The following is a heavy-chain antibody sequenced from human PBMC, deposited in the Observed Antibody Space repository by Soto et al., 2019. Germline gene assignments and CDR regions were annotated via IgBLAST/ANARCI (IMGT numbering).Heavy chain of an antibody. CDR3: ARGRPMVRGVIIDTTGDY. CDR2: INSDGSST. CDR1: GFTFSSYW. D-gene: IGHD3-10*01. J-gene: IGHJ4*02. V-gene: IGHV3-74*01. Sequence: GGSLRLSCAASGFTFSSYWMHWVRQAPGKGLVWVSRINSDGSSTSYADSVKGRFTISRDNAKNTLYLQMNSLRAEDTAVYYCARGRPMVRGVIIDTTGDYWGQGTLVTVSS.